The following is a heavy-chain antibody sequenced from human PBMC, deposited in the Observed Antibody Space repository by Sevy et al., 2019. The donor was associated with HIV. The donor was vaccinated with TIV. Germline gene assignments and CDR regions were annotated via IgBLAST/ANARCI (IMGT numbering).Heavy chain of an antibody. CDR3: ARGQGDDYNYGLDV. CDR2: IWFDGSEK. Sequence: GGSLRLSCAASGFAFSTYGLYGVRQAPRKGLEWVAVIWFDGSEKYYADSVKGRFTISRDNSKNTLYLQMNSLTAADTAVYYCARGQGDDYNYGLDVWGQGTTVTVSS. V-gene: IGHV3-33*01. J-gene: IGHJ6*02. CDR1: GFAFSTYG. D-gene: IGHD1-26*01.